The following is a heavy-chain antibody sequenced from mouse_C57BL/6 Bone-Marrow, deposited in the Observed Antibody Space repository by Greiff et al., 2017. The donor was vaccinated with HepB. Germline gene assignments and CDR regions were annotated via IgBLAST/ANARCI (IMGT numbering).Heavy chain of an antibody. Sequence: VQLQQPGAELVKPGASVKMSCKASGYTFTSYWITWVKQRPGQGLEWIGDIYPGSGSTNYNEKFKSKATLTVDTSSSTAYMQLSSLTSEDSAVYYCARPGFITTVVANWDSYYFDYWGQGTTLTVSS. J-gene: IGHJ2*01. D-gene: IGHD1-1*01. V-gene: IGHV1-55*01. CDR1: GYTFTSYW. CDR2: IYPGSGST. CDR3: ARPGFITTVVANWDSYYFDY.